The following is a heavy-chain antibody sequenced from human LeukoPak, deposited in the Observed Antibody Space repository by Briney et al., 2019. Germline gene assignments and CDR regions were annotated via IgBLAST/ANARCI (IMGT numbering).Heavy chain of an antibody. J-gene: IGHJ3*02. V-gene: IGHV3-11*06. D-gene: IGHD1-1*01. CDR1: GFIFGDYY. Sequence: GGTLRLSCKASGFIFGDYYMNWIRQAPGKGQECLSYISSGTINHSNYADSVKGRFTISRDNARNSLYLQMNSLRGEDTAVYYCARTQLDLDGFDIWGQGTTVTVSS. CDR3: ARTQLDLDGFDI. CDR2: ISSGTINHS.